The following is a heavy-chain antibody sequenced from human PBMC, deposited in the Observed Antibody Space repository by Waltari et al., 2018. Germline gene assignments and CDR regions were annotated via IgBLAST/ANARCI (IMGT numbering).Heavy chain of an antibody. CDR1: GGSFSGYY. Sequence: VQLQQWGAGLLKPSETLSLTCAVYGGSFSGYYWSWIRQPPGKGLEWVSLISWDGGSTYYADSVKGRFTISRDNSKNSLYLQMNSLRTEDTALYYCAKGGGYGDILNWFDPWGQGTLVTVSS. V-gene: IGHV3-43*02. CDR2: ISWDGGST. CDR3: AKGGGYGDILNWFDP. J-gene: IGHJ5*02. D-gene: IGHD4-17*01.